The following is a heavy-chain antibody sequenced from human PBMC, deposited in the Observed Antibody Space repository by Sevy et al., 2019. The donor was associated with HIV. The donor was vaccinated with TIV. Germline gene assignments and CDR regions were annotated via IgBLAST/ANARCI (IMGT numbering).Heavy chain of an antibody. CDR2: ISGSGGST. D-gene: IGHD6-13*01. CDR1: GFTFSSYA. CDR3: AKAGYSSSWFDY. Sequence: GGSLRLSCAASGFTFSSYAMSWVRQAPGKGLEWVSAISGSGGSTYYADSVKGRFTISRDNSKNTLYLQMNSLRAEDMAVYYCAKAGYSSSWFDYWGQGTLVTVSS. J-gene: IGHJ4*02. V-gene: IGHV3-23*01.